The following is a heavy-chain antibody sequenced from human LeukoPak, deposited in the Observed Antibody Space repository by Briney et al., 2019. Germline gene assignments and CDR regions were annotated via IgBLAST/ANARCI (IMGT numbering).Heavy chain of an antibody. Sequence: GGSLRLSCAASGFTFNNCGMHWVRQAPGKGLEWVAVISYDGRNIHYPDPVKGRFTISRDISTDTLWLQMDSLRTEDTAVYYCAKGPLRGTAAAIDYWGQGTLVTVSS. CDR1: GFTFNNCG. D-gene: IGHD2-2*01. CDR3: AKGPLRGTAAAIDY. J-gene: IGHJ4*02. V-gene: IGHV3-30*18. CDR2: ISYDGRNI.